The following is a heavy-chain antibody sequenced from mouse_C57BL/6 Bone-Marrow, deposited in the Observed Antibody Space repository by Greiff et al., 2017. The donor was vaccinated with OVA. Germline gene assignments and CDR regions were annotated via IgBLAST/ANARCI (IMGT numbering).Heavy chain of an antibody. CDR1: GFSLTSYG. CDR3: ASHYGNFLGY. D-gene: IGHD2-1*01. CDR2: IWGVGST. J-gene: IGHJ4*01. V-gene: IGHV2-6*01. Sequence: VQLQESGPGLVAPSQSLSITCTVSGFSLTSYGVDWVRQSPGKGLEWLGVIWGVGSTNYTSALKSRLCISKDNSKSQVFLIINSLHTYDTAMYYCASHYGNFLGYWGQGTSVTVSS.